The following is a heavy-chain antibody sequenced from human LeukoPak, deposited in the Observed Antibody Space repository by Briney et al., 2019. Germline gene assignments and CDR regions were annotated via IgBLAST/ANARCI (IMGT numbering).Heavy chain of an antibody. D-gene: IGHD2-2*01. V-gene: IGHV3-13*01. CDR3: ARGSYCSSTSCYGSNWFDP. CDR2: IGTAGDT. J-gene: IGHJ5*02. CDR1: GFTFSSYD. Sequence: GGSLRLSCAASGFTFSSYDMHWVRQATGKGLEWVAAIGTAGDTCYPGSVKGRFAISRENAKNSLYLQMNSLRAGDTAVYYSARGSYCSSTSCYGSNWFDPWGQGTLVTVSS.